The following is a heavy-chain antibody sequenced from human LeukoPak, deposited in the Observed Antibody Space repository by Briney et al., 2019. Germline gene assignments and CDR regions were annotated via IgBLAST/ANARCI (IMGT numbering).Heavy chain of an antibody. D-gene: IGHD3-10*01. J-gene: IGHJ4*02. V-gene: IGHV1-24*01. CDR2: FDPEDGET. CDR1: GYTLTELS. CDR3: ARELWFGEFYFDY. Sequence: ASVKVSCKVSGYTLTELSMHWVRQAPGKGLEWMGGFDPEDGETIYAQKFQGRVTMTRDTFISTVYMDLSRLRSDDTAVYYCARELWFGEFYFDYWGQGTLVTVSS.